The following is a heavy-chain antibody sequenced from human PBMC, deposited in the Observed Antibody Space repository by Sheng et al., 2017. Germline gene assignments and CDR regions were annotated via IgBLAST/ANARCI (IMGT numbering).Heavy chain of an antibody. Sequence: QVQLVQSGAEVKKPGSSVKVSCKASGGTFSSYAISWVRQAPGQGLEWMGGIIPIFGTANYAQKFQGRVTITADESTSTAYMELSSLRSEDTAVYYCARVRYSYGFYYYYGMDVWGPRDHGSPSPQ. CDR1: GGTFSSYA. D-gene: IGHD5-18*01. CDR3: ARVRYSYGFYYYYGMDV. J-gene: IGHJ6*01. V-gene: IGHV1-69*13. CDR2: IIPIFGTA.